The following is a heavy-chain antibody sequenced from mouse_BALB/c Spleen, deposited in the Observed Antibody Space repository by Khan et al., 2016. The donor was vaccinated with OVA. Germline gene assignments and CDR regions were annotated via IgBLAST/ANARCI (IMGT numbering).Heavy chain of an antibody. CDR1: GYTFTSYW. J-gene: IGHJ3*01. CDR2: INPSTGYT. Sequence: VQLQQSGPELAKPGASVKMSCKASGYTFTSYWMHWVKQRPGQGLEWIGYINPSTGYTEYNQRFKDKATLTSDKSSSTAYMQLKSLTSEESAVYYCANVGSRSAWLTYWGQGTLVTVSA. CDR3: ANVGSRSAWLTY. V-gene: IGHV1-7*01. D-gene: IGHD1-1*01.